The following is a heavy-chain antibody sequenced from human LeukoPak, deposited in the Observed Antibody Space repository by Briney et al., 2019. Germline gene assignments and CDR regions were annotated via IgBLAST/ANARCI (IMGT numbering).Heavy chain of an antibody. D-gene: IGHD2-15*01. CDR3: ARGPVVAYYYYYGMDV. J-gene: IGHJ6*02. CDR1: GGSISSGGYY. Sequence: SETLSLTCTVSGGSISSGGYYWSWIRQHPGKGLEWIGYIYYSGSTYYNPSLKSRVTISVDTSKNQFSLKLSSVTAADTAVYYCARGPVVAYYYYYGMDVWGQGTTVTVSS. V-gene: IGHV4-31*03. CDR2: IYYSGST.